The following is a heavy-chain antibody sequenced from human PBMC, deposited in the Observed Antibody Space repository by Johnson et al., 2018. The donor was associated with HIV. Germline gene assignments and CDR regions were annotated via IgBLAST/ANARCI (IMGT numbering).Heavy chain of an antibody. CDR1: GFTFSSYG. J-gene: IGHJ3*02. D-gene: IGHD3-3*01. CDR3: ARHGSGGGTYYNFWSGPSAWADI. CDR2: IWYDGSNK. Sequence: VQLVESGGGVVQPGRSLRLSCAASGFTFSSYGMHWVRQAPGKGLEWVAVIWYDGSNKYYADSVKGRFTISRDNAKNSLYLQMNSLRAEDTAVYYCARHGSGGGTYYNFWSGPSAWADIWGQGTMVTVSS. V-gene: IGHV3-33*08.